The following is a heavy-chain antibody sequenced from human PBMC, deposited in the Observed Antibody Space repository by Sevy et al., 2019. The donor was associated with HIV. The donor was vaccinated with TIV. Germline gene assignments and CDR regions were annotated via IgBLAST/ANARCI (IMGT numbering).Heavy chain of an antibody. Sequence: GGFLRLSCAASGFPVSSNYMSWVRQAPGKGLEWVSVIYSDGSTYHADSVKGRFTISRDNSKNTLYLQMNSLRVEDTPAYYCARGKSGYGYGLDYWGQGTLVTVSS. CDR3: ARGKSGYGYGLDY. V-gene: IGHV3-66*01. D-gene: IGHD5-18*01. CDR2: IYSDGST. J-gene: IGHJ4*02. CDR1: GFPVSSNY.